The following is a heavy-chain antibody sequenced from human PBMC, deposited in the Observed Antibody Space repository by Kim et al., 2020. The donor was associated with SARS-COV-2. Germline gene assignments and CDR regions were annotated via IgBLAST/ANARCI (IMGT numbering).Heavy chain of an antibody. CDR2: ISSSSSYI. D-gene: IGHD3-10*01. J-gene: IGHJ4*02. CDR1: GFTFSSYS. V-gene: IGHV3-21*01. CDR3: ARDVSGTMVRGANFDY. Sequence: GGSLRLSCAASGFTFSSYSMNWVRQAPGKGLEWVSSISSSSSYIYYADSVKGRFTISRDNAKNSLYLQMNSLRAEDTAVYYCARDVSGTMVRGANFDYWGQGTLVTVSS.